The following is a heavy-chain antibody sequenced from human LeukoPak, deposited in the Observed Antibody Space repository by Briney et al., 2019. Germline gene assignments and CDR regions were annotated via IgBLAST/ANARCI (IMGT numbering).Heavy chain of an antibody. J-gene: IGHJ5*02. V-gene: IGHV4-59*08. CDR1: GGSISDYH. Sequence: PSETLSLTCTVSGGSISDYHWNWIRQPPGKTLEWIGSIYYSGSTSYNPSLKSRVTISVDTSKNQFSLNLNSVTAADTAVYYCARKVRSTLYNWFDPWGREPWSPSPQ. CDR2: IYYSGST. CDR3: ARKVRSTLYNWFDP. D-gene: IGHD6-6*01.